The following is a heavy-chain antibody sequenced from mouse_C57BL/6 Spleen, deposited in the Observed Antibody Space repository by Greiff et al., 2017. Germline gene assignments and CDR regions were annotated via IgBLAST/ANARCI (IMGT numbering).Heavy chain of an antibody. CDR1: GYTFTSYW. J-gene: IGHJ4*01. V-gene: IGHV1-55*01. Sequence: VQLQQPGAELVKPGASVKMSCKASGYTFTSYWLTWVKQRPGQGLEWIGDIYPGSGSTNYNEKFKSKATLTVDTSSSTAYMQLSSLTSEDSAVYYCARDYYGNYGAMDYWGQGTSVTVSS. CDR3: ARDYYGNYGAMDY. D-gene: IGHD2-1*01. CDR2: IYPGSGST.